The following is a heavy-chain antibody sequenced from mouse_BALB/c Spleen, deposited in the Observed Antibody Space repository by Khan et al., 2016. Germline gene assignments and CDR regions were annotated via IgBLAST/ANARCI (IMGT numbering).Heavy chain of an antibody. CDR3: ATKVYYFDY. CDR2: ISSGGSS. Sequence: EVELVESGGGLVKPGGSLKLSCAASGFTFSSYAMSWVRQTPEKRLEWVASISSGGSSFYPDILKDRFTISRDNARNILYLQMRRLRSEDTAMYFCATKVYYFDYWGQGTTLTVSS. J-gene: IGHJ2*01. V-gene: IGHV5-6-5*01. CDR1: GFTFSSYA.